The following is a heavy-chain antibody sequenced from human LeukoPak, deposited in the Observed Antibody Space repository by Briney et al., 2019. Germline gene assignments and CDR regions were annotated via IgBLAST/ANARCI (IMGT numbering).Heavy chain of an antibody. CDR1: GFTFSTYG. V-gene: IGHV3-30*03. Sequence: GGSLRLSCAASGFTFSTYGMQWVRQAPGKGLEWVAVIAFDGSIEHYADSVKGRFTVSRDNSKNTLYLQMNSLRAEDTAVYYCAREVRGIVVVPAAIEDAFDIWGQGTMVTVSS. D-gene: IGHD2-2*01. J-gene: IGHJ3*02. CDR3: AREVRGIVVVPAAIEDAFDI. CDR2: IAFDGSIE.